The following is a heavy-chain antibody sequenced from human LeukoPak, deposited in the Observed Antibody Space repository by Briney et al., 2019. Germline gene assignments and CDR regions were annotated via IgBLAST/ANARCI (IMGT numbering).Heavy chain of an antibody. CDR1: TFTFSRYN. CDR3: ARVGYSSAWRAPDFDY. D-gene: IGHD6-19*01. Sequence: AGGSLRLSCAASTFTFSRYNMNWVRQAPREGLGWVSSITSRSSYIYYADSVKGRFTISRDNAKTSLYLQMNSMRADDTAVYYCARVGYSSAWRAPDFDYWGPGTLVTVSS. CDR2: ITSRSSYI. J-gene: IGHJ4*02. V-gene: IGHV3-21*01.